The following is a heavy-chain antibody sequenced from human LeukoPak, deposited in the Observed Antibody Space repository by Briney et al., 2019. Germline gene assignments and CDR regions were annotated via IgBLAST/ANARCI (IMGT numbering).Heavy chain of an antibody. J-gene: IGHJ1*01. Sequence: ASVKVSCKVSGYTLTELSMHWVRQAPGKGLEWMGGFDPEFSEPVYAQRFQGRVTMSEDTSTDTAFMELTSLKSEDTAVYFCATQSLLAGVPYGYFQFWGPGTLVIVSS. V-gene: IGHV1-24*01. CDR1: GYTLTELS. D-gene: IGHD3-10*01. CDR2: FDPEFSEP. CDR3: ATQSLLAGVPYGYFQF.